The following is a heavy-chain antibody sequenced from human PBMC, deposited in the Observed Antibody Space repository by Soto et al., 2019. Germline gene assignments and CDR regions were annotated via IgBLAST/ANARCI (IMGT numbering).Heavy chain of an antibody. CDR3: ARVSKLAPTIPDYYYGMDV. V-gene: IGHV4-61*08. D-gene: IGHD3-9*01. Sequence: SETLSLTCAVSGDSVSSSDFYWTWIRQPPGKPLEWIGYVYSTGTTNYSPSLKSRVDMSVDTSENQFSLKVRSVTAADAAVYFCARVSKLAPTIPDYYYGMDVWGQGTTVTVSS. CDR2: VYSTGTT. J-gene: IGHJ6*02. CDR1: GDSVSSSDFY.